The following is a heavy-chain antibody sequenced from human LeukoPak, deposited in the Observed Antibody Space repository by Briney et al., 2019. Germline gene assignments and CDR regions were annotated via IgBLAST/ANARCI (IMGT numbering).Heavy chain of an antibody. CDR2: IKSKAAGGTA. V-gene: IGHV3-15*01. CDR3: TTDRGVPHDG. CDR1: GFMFSNPW. J-gene: IGHJ4*02. Sequence: GGSLRLSCAASGFMFSNPWMSWVRQAPGKGLEWVGRIKSKAAGGTADYAAPVKGRFTISRDDSKNMLYLQMNSLKTEDTAVYYCTTDRGVPHDGWGQGTLVTVSS. D-gene: IGHD3-10*01.